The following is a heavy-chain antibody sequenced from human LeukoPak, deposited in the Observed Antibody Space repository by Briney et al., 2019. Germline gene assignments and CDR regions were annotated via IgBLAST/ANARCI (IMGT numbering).Heavy chain of an antibody. CDR3: ARVTVAGYFDY. V-gene: IGHV1-2*02. D-gene: IGHD6-19*01. CDR2: INPNSGGT. Sequence: ASVTVSFTASGYTFTVYYMHWVRQAPGQGLEWMGWINPNSGGTNYAQKFQGRVTMTRDTSISTAYMELSRLRSDDTAVYYCARVTVAGYFDYWGQGTLVTVSS. CDR1: GYTFTVYY. J-gene: IGHJ4*02.